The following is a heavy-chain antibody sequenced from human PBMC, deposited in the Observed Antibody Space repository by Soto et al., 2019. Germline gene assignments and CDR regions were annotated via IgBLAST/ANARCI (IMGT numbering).Heavy chain of an antibody. D-gene: IGHD3-10*02. V-gene: IGHV1-69*01. CDR1: GGTFSNSG. Sequence: QLHLVQSGAEVKKPGSSLKVSCKASGGTFSNSGISWVRQAPGQGLEWMGGIIPIFDTTNYAQKLQGRITIIADESTNTVYMELSNLRSADTGVYYCARAPILVSGTLHENYFDSWGQGTLVTVSS. J-gene: IGHJ4*02. CDR3: ARAPILVSGTLHENYFDS. CDR2: IIPIFDTT.